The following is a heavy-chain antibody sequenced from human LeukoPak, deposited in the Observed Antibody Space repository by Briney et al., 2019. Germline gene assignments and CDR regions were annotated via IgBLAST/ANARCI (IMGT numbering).Heavy chain of an antibody. Sequence: SETLSLTCAVYGGSFSGDFWSWIRQSPGKGLEWIGYIYYSGSTNYNPSLKSRVTISVDKSKNQFSLKLSSVTAADTAVYYCAGAYCGGDCYSGRAFDIWGQGTMVTVSS. CDR1: GGSFSGDF. CDR2: IYYSGST. V-gene: IGHV4-59*12. J-gene: IGHJ3*02. CDR3: AGAYCGGDCYSGRAFDI. D-gene: IGHD2-21*02.